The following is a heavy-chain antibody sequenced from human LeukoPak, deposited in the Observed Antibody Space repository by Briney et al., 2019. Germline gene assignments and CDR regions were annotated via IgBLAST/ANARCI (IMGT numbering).Heavy chain of an antibody. J-gene: IGHJ4*02. D-gene: IGHD2-2*01. CDR2: IYYSGTT. CDR3: ARRGRSSTDPFEY. CDR1: GGSINTYY. Sequence: KPSETLSLTCTVSGGSINTYYWYWIRQPPGKGLEWIGYIYYSGTTKYSTSLKSRVALSLDTPKNQIFLRPTSVTAADTAVYYCARRGRSSTDPFEYWGQGTLVTVSS. V-gene: IGHV4-59*08.